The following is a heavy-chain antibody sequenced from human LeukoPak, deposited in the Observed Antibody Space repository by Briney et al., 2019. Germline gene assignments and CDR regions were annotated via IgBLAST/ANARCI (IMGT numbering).Heavy chain of an antibody. J-gene: IGHJ4*02. CDR3: VRADFYGSGSYYPD. Sequence: PGGSLRLSCAASGFTFSSYWMHWVRQVPGKGLVWVSRINSDGSSTSYADSVKGRLTISRDNAKNMLYLQMNSLRAEDTPVYYCVRADFYGSGSYYPDWGQGNLVTVSS. CDR2: INSDGSST. V-gene: IGHV3-74*01. CDR1: GFTFSSYW. D-gene: IGHD3-10*01.